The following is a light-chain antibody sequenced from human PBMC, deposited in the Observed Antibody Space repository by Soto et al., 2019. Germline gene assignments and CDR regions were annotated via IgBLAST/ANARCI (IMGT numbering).Light chain of an antibody. J-gene: IGKJ1*01. Sequence: DIQMTQSPSTLSASVGDRVTITCRASHSISSWLAWYQQKPGKAPNLLIYAASTMASGVPARFSGSGSGTEFTLTISSLQPDDFATYYCQQYNSYWTFGQGTKVDIK. V-gene: IGKV1-5*01. CDR1: HSISSW. CDR3: QQYNSYWT. CDR2: AAS.